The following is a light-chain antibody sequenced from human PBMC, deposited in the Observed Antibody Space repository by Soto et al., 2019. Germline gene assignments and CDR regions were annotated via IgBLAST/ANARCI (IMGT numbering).Light chain of an antibody. J-gene: IGLJ1*01. CDR3: CSYAGNYFYV. V-gene: IGLV2-11*01. Sequence: QSVLTQPRSVSGSPGQSVAISCTGTISDVGGYNYVSWYQQHPGKAPKLMIYDVTKRPSGVPDRFSGSKSGNTASLTISGLQAEDEADYYCCSYAGNYFYVFGTGTKVTVL. CDR1: ISDVGGYNY. CDR2: DVT.